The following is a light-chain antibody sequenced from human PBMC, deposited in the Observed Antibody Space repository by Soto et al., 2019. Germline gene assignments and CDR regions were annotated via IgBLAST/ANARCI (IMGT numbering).Light chain of an antibody. CDR3: SSYVGSNNFV. CDR1: SSDVGIYNY. CDR2: EVT. V-gene: IGLV2-8*01. Sequence: SALTQPPSASGSPGQSVTISCTGSSSDVGIYNYVSWYQHHPGKAPKLIIYEVTKRPSGVPDRFSGSRSRNTATLTVSGLQAEDEADYYCSSYVGSNNFVFGAGTKLTVL. J-gene: IGLJ1*01.